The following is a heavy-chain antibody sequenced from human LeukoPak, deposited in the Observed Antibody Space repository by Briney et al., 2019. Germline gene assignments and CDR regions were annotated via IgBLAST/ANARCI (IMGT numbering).Heavy chain of an antibody. J-gene: IGHJ4*02. CDR2: IFYSGST. V-gene: IGHV4-59*08. D-gene: IGHD3-16*02. CDR3: ARVRGLGVISPYFDY. CDR1: VGSISTHC. Sequence: SETLCLTCSVSVGSISTHCWGWIRRPPGKGLERLGCIFYSGSTNYNPSLKSRVTMSVDPSKNQFSLKLSSVTAADTAVYYCARVRGLGVISPYFDYWGQGTLVTVSS.